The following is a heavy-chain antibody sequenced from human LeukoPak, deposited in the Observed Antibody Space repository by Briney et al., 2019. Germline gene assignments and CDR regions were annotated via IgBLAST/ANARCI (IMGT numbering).Heavy chain of an antibody. CDR2: INSASSAI. J-gene: IGHJ4*02. CDR1: GFTFSSYS. CDR3: ARGRTGTDFDY. D-gene: IGHD1-1*01. Sequence: GGSLRLSCAASGFTFSSYSMNWVRQTPGKGLEWASYINSASSAIYYVDSVKGRFTFSRDNAKNSLYLQMDSLRAEDTALYYCARGRTGTDFDYWGQGTLVTVSS. V-gene: IGHV3-48*04.